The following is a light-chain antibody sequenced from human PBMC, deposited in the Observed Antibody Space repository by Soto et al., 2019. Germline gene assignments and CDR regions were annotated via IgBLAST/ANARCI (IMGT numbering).Light chain of an antibody. CDR3: GSYTTSSNYV. CDR2: DVS. J-gene: IGLJ1*01. V-gene: IGLV2-14*01. Sequence: QSALTQPASASGSPGQSITISCTWTSSDIDAYNYVSWYQQHPGKAPKLMIYDVSNRPSGISNRFSGPKSGNTASLTISGLQAEDEADYYCGSYTTSSNYVFGTGTKVTVL. CDR1: SSDIDAYNY.